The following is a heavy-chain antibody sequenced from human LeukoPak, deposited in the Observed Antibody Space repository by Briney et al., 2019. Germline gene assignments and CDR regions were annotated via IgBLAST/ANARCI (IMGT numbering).Heavy chain of an antibody. CDR3: ARGGNYWPQWWFDP. D-gene: IGHD1-26*01. Sequence: SETLSLTCTVSGGSISSSSYYWGWIRQPPGKGLEWIGSIYYSGSTYYNPSLKSRVTMSLDTSKNQFSLQLNSVTPADTAVYYCARGGNYWPQWWFDPWGRGTLVSVSS. J-gene: IGHJ5*02. V-gene: IGHV4-39*07. CDR2: IYYSGST. CDR1: GGSISSSSYY.